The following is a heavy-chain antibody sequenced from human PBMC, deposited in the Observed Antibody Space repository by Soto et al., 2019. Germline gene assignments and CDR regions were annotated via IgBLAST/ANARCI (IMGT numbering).Heavy chain of an antibody. V-gene: IGHV4-59*01. J-gene: IGHJ4*02. CDR1: AGSISRYY. D-gene: IGHD5-18*01. Sequence: HVQLQESGPGLVKPSEPLSLTCSVSAGSISRYYWGWVRQSPGEGLEWIAHISYTVDASYNPSLKSRVTISLDTSKNQIALSLMSMTAADTAVYYCVGSLMSRAMESFDYWGQGTLVTVTS. CDR3: VGSLMSRAMESFDY. CDR2: ISYTVDA.